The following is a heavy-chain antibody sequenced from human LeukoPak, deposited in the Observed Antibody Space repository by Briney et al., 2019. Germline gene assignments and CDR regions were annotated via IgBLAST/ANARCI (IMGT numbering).Heavy chain of an antibody. CDR2: INTNSGGT. J-gene: IGHJ4*02. Sequence: ASVKVSCKASGYIFTDYYMHWVRQAPGQGLEWIGWINTNSGGTNYAQKFQGRVTMTRDTSISTAYMELSRLRSDDTAVYYCARDPTMVRNFDYWGQGTLVTVSS. V-gene: IGHV1-2*02. CDR3: ARDPTMVRNFDY. D-gene: IGHD3-10*01. CDR1: GYIFTDYY.